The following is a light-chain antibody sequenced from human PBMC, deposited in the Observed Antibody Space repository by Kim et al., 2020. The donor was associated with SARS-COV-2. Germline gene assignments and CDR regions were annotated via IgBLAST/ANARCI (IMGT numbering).Light chain of an antibody. V-gene: IGLV2-14*03. CDR3: ISFTTRSTWV. CDR2: GVS. J-gene: IGLJ3*02. CDR1: SSDVGAYNY. Sequence: GPSLTISCTGTSSDVGAYNYVSWFQQHPGKAPELMIYGVSERPSGVSNRFSGSKSDNTASLTISGLQAEDEADYYCISFTTRSTWVFGGGTQLTVL.